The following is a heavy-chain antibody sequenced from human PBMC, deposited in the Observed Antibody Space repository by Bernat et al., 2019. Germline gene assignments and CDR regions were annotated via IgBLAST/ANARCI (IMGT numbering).Heavy chain of an antibody. J-gene: IGHJ6*03. CDR1: GDSVSSNSAA. V-gene: IGHV6-1*01. Sequence: QVQLQQSGPGLVKPSQTLSLTCAISGDSVSSNSAAWNWIRQSPSRGLEWLGRTYYRSKWSDNYAVSVKSRITINRDTSKNPFSLQLNSVTPEDTAVYYCARGALFRDYFMDVWGKGTTVTVSS. CDR3: ARGALFRDYFMDV. CDR2: TYYRSKWSD. D-gene: IGHD5-24*01.